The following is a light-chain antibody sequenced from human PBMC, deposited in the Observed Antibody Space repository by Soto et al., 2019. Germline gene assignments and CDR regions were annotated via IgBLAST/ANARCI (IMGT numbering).Light chain of an antibody. CDR3: SSYTRATTYV. J-gene: IGLJ1*01. CDR2: DVS. V-gene: IGLV2-14*01. Sequence: QSVLTQPASVSGSPGQSITISCTGTSSDVGAYNYDSWYQQYPGEAPKVIIYDVSHRPAGVSNRFSGSKSGNTASLTISGLQTQDEADYYCSSYTRATTYVFGTGPKVTVL. CDR1: SSDVGAYNY.